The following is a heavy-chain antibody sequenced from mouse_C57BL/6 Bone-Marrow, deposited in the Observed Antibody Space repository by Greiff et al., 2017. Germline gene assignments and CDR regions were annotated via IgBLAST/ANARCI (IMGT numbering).Heavy chain of an antibody. Sequence: QVQLQQSGAELARPGASVKLSCKASGYTFTSYGISWVKQRTGQGLEWIGEIYPRSGNTYYNEKFKGKATLTADKSSRTAYMELRRLTSEDSAVYFCAGYYPWFAYWGQGTLVTVSA. CDR2: IYPRSGNT. J-gene: IGHJ3*01. V-gene: IGHV1-81*01. CDR1: GYTFTSYG. CDR3: AGYYPWFAY. D-gene: IGHD1-1*01.